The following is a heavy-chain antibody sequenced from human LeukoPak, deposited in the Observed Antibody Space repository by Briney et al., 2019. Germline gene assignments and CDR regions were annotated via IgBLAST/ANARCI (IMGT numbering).Heavy chain of an antibody. V-gene: IGHV1-2*06. J-gene: IGHJ4*02. CDR1: GYTFTDSF. Sequence: ASVKVSCKASGYTFTDSFIHWVRQAPGQGPEGMGRMNANSGVTMYAQTLQDRVTMTRDTSISTAYMELSRLTSDDTAVYYCARDLSSTSNWEFDYWGQGTLVTVSS. CDR3: ARDLSSTSNWEFDY. D-gene: IGHD7-27*01. CDR2: MNANSGVT.